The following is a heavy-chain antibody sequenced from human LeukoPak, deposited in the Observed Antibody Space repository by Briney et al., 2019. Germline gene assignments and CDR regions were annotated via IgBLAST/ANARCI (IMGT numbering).Heavy chain of an antibody. CDR1: GFSFRSYS. CDR2: ISDSGGST. V-gene: IGHV3-23*01. Sequence: GGSLRLSCAASGFSFRSYSMNWVRQAPGKGLEWVSAISDSGGSTYYADSVKGRFTISRDNSKNTVYLQMNSVRADDTAVYYCAKDDVGGDGYWGQGTLVTVPS. D-gene: IGHD1-26*01. CDR3: AKDDVGGDGY. J-gene: IGHJ4*02.